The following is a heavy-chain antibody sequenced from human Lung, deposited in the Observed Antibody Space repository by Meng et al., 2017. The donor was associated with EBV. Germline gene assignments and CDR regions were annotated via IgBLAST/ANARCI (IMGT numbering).Heavy chain of an antibody. V-gene: IGHV1-18*01. CDR1: GYTFTTYG. CDR2: VDPGNGDR. J-gene: IGHJ4*02. CDR3: ARDRQWLFDS. Sequence: IHLVQSGIEVKNPGASVKVTCKASGYTFTTYGISWVRTAPGQGLEWMGWVDPGNGDRNFAQKFQDRVTLTTDTSTSTVYMELRSLRSDDTAVYFCARDRQWLFDSWGQGTLVTVSS. D-gene: IGHD6-19*01.